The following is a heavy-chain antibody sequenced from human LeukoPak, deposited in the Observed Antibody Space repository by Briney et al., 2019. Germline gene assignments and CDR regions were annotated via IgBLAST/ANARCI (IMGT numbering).Heavy chain of an antibody. CDR1: GFTVSSNY. J-gene: IGHJ4*02. CDR3: AISSSGWLRDDFDY. V-gene: IGHV3-66*01. D-gene: IGHD5-12*01. Sequence: GGSLRLSCAASGFTVSSNYMSWVRQAPGKGLEWVSVIYSGGSTYYADSVKGRFTISRDNSKNTLYLQMNSLRAEDTAVYYCAISSSGWLRDDFDYWGQGTLVTVSS. CDR2: IYSGGST.